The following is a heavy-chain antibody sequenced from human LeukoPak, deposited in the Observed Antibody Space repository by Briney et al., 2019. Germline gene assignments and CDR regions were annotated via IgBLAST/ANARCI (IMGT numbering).Heavy chain of an antibody. J-gene: IGHJ4*02. CDR3: ARATWELLHFDY. CDR2: IYYSGST. Sequence: SSQTLSLTCTVSGGSISSGDYYWSWIRQPPGKGLEWIGYIYYSGSTYYNPSLKSRVTISVDTSKYQFSLKLSSVTAADTAVYYCARATWELLHFDYWGQGTLVTVSS. V-gene: IGHV4-30-4*08. CDR1: GGSISSGDYY. D-gene: IGHD1-26*01.